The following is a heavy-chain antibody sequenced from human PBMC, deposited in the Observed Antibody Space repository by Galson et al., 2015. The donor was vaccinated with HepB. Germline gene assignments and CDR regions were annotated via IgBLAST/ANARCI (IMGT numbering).Heavy chain of an antibody. V-gene: IGHV3-23*01. D-gene: IGHD6-19*01. CDR3: AKDDNTRGWRRAFDV. CDR2: ISGSGDKT. Sequence: SLRLSCAGSGFSFINYAMTWVRQAPGKGLEWVSAISGSGDKTYYADSVKGRFTISRDNSKNTLYLQTNSLRAEDTAIYYCAKDDNTRGWRRAFDVWGPGTMVTVSS. J-gene: IGHJ3*01. CDR1: GFSFINYA.